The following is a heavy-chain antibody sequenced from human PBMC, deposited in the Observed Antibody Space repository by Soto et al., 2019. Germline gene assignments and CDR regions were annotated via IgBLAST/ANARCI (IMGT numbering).Heavy chain of an antibody. CDR2: IYSGGST. CDR3: ARARMQLWPNYYDDGLDV. V-gene: IGHV3-66*01. CDR1: GFTVSTNF. J-gene: IGHJ6*02. Sequence: TGGSLRLSCAASGFTVSTNFMTWVRQAPGKGLEWVSVIYSGGSTFYADSVKGRFTITRDNSKNTVYFQMNSLRVEDTAVYYCARARMQLWPNYYDDGLDVWGQGTTVTVSS. D-gene: IGHD5-18*01.